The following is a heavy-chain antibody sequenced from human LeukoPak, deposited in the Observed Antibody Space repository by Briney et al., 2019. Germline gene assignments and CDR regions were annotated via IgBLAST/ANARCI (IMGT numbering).Heavy chain of an antibody. D-gene: IGHD3-22*01. Sequence: GGSLRLSCAASGFTFSSYWMHWVRQAPGKGLVWVSRMNDDGSSTNYADSLKGRFTISRDNAKNTLYLHMSNLRAEDTAVYCAKPFLGFYYDSSSYLSPYYYYMDVWGKGTTVTISS. V-gene: IGHV3-74*01. CDR2: MNDDGSST. CDR1: GFTFSSYW. J-gene: IGHJ6*03. CDR3: KPFLGFYYDSSSYLSPYYYYMDV.